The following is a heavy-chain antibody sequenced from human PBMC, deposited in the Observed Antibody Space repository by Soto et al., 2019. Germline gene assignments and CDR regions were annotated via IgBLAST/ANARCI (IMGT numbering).Heavy chain of an antibody. CDR3: ARYGSGSSVWFDP. CDR2: IYYSGST. CDR1: GCSMSSYY. J-gene: IGHJ5*02. D-gene: IGHD3-10*01. V-gene: IGHV4-59*01. Sequence: QVQLQESGPGLVKPSETLSLTCTVSGCSMSSYYWNWIRQPAGKGLEWIGYIYYSGSTIYNPSLKSRVTISVDTSKNQFTLTLSSVTAADTAVYDCARYGSGSSVWFDPWGQGTLVTVSS.